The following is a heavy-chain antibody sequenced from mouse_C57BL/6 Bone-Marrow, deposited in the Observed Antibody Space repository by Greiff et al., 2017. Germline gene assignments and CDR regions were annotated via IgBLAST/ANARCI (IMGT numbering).Heavy chain of an antibody. CDR1: GFSLRTLGMG. J-gene: IGHJ4*01. V-gene: IGHV8-8*01. Sequence: QVTLKESGPGILQPSQTLSLTCSFSGFSLRTLGMGVGWIRPPSGKGLEWLANIWWDDAKYYNPALKSRLTISKDTSKHQVLLQIAHVDPAGTASYNCARMGIHYGYYGYAMDYWGQGTSVTVSS. CDR3: ARMGIHYGYYGYAMDY. D-gene: IGHD2-1*01. CDR2: IWWDDAK.